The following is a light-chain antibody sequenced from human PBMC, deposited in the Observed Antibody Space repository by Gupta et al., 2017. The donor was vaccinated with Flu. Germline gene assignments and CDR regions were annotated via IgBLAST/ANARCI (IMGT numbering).Light chain of an antibody. V-gene: IGKV1-39*01. Sequence: DIQMTQSPASLSASVGDRVTITCRTSQNIRTFLHWYQQKPGKAPNLLIYTASSVHSGVPSRFSGSGSGTEFTLTISTLQPEDFVMYFCVQAAKTPETFGEGTKVEIK. CDR1: QNIRTF. CDR2: TAS. CDR3: VQAAKTPET. J-gene: IGKJ1*01.